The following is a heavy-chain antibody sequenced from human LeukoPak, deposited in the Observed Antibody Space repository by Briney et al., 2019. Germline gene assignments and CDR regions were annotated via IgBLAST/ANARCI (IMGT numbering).Heavy chain of an antibody. CDR2: IYYSGST. J-gene: IGHJ4*02. Sequence: PSETLSLTCTVSGGSISSSSYYWGWIRQPPGKGLEWIGSIYYSGSTYYNPSLKSRVTISVDTSKNQFSLKLSSVTAADTAVYYCARFSSSSSYFDYWGQGTLVTDSS. CDR1: GGSISSSSYY. CDR3: ARFSSSSSYFDY. V-gene: IGHV4-39*01. D-gene: IGHD6-13*01.